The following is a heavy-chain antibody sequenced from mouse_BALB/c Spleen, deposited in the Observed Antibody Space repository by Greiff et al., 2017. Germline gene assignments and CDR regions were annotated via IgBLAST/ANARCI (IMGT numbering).Heavy chain of an antibody. J-gene: IGHJ2*01. V-gene: IGHV5-6-5*01. CDR2: ISIGGST. CDR3: ARATVVGFDY. Sequence: EVQLVESGGGLVKPGGSLKLSCAASGFTFSSYAMSWVRQTPEKRLEWVASISIGGSTYYPDSVKGRFTISRDNARNILYLQMSSLRSEDTAMSYCARATVVGFDYWGRGTTHTVSS. D-gene: IGHD1-1*01. CDR1: GFTFSSYA.